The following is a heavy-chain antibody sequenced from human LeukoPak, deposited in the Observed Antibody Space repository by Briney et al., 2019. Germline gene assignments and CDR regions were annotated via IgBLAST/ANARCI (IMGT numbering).Heavy chain of an antibody. CDR1: VYTFTSYG. Sequence: ASVTVSFTAPVYTFTSYGISWVRQAPGQGLAWMGWISAYNGNKNYAQKFQGRVTMTTDTSTSTAYMELRSLRSDATAVYYCARDSRYDEGYWGQGTLVTVSS. D-gene: IGHD5-12*01. V-gene: IGHV1-18*01. J-gene: IGHJ4*02. CDR3: ARDSRYDEGY. CDR2: ISAYNGNK.